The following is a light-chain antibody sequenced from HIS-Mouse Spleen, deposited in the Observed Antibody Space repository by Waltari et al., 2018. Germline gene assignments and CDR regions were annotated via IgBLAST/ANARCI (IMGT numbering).Light chain of an antibody. V-gene: IGLV6-57*04. CDR3: QSYDSSNHVV. CDR2: EDN. Sequence: NFMLTQPHSVSESPGKTVTISCTRSSGSIASNYGQWYQQRPGRAPTPVIYEDNQRPSGVPDRFSGSIDSSSNSASLTISGLNTEDEADYYCQSYDSSNHVVFGGGTKLTVL. J-gene: IGLJ2*01. CDR1: SGSIASNY.